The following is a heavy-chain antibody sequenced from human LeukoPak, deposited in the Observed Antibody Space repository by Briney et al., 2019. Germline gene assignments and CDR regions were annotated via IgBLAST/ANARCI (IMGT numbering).Heavy chain of an antibody. CDR3: AKSGYCSGGSCYPLYYYYYYMDV. Sequence: GGSLRLSCAASGFTVSDNYMSWVRQAPGKGLEWVSVIYSDGSTYYADSVKGRSTISRDNSKNTLYLQMNSLRAEDTAVYYCAKSGYCSGGSCYPLYYYYYYMDVWGKGTTVTISS. D-gene: IGHD2-15*01. CDR1: GFTVSDNY. V-gene: IGHV3-53*01. CDR2: IYSDGST. J-gene: IGHJ6*03.